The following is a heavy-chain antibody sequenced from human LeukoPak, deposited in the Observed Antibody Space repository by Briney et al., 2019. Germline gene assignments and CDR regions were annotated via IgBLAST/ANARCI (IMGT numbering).Heavy chain of an antibody. D-gene: IGHD2-15*01. Sequence: GGSLRLSCAASGFSFSRYGMHWVRQAPGTGLEWLAVISYDGSTKYYADSVKGRLTISRDNSKNTLYLQMNSLRAEDTAVYYCAKEACGGSCSSDYYGYWGQGTLVTVSS. CDR2: ISYDGSTK. V-gene: IGHV3-30*18. J-gene: IGHJ4*02. CDR3: AKEACGGSCSSDYYGY. CDR1: GFSFSRYG.